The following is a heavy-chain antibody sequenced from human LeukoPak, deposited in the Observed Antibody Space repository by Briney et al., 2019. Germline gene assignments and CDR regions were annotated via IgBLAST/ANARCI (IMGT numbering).Heavy chain of an antibody. CDR2: IYYSGST. Sequence: SETLSLTCTVSGGSMSSYYWSWIRQPPGKGLEWIGYIYYSGSTNHNPSLKSRLTISVDTSKNQFSLKLSSVTAADTAVYFCARHEASGSSNFDSWGQGTLVTVSS. D-gene: IGHD3-10*01. CDR1: GGSMSSYY. J-gene: IGHJ4*02. CDR3: ARHEASGSSNFDS. V-gene: IGHV4-59*08.